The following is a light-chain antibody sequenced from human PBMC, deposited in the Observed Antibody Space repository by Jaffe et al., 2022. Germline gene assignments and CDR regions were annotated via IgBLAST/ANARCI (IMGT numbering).Light chain of an antibody. V-gene: IGKV1-27*01. CDR3: QKYTIAPRIS. Sequence: DIQMTQSPSSLSASVGDRVTITCRASQDISIYLAWYQQKPGKVPKLLIYAASTLQSGVPSRFSGSGSGTDFTLTISSLQPEDVATYYCQKYTIAPRISFGQGTRLEIK. J-gene: IGKJ5*01. CDR1: QDISIY. CDR2: AAS.